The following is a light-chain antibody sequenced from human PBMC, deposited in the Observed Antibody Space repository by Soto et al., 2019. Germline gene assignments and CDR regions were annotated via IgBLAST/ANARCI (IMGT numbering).Light chain of an antibody. CDR2: VNS. V-gene: IGLV1-40*01. J-gene: IGLJ2*01. Sequence: QSALTQPPSVSGAPGQRVTISCTGSSSNIGAGYDVHWYQQLPGTAPKLLIYVNSNRPSGVPDRFSGSKSGTSASLAITGLQAEDEADYYCQSYDSSLSAVAFGGGTKLTVL. CDR1: SSNIGAGYD. CDR3: QSYDSSLSAVA.